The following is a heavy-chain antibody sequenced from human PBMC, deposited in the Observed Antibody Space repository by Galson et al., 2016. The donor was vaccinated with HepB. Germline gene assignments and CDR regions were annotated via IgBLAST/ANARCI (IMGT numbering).Heavy chain of an antibody. CDR1: GYTFTNYA. V-gene: IGHV7-4-1*02. CDR3: ARENYYGSGSTYYYYGMDV. Sequence: SVKVSCKASGYTFTNYAMNWVRQAPGQGLEWMGWINTNTGNPTYAQGFTGRFVFSLNTSVSTAYLQISSLKAKDTAVYYCARENYYGSGSTYYYYGMDVWGQGTTVIVSS. J-gene: IGHJ6*02. D-gene: IGHD3-10*01. CDR2: INTNTGNP.